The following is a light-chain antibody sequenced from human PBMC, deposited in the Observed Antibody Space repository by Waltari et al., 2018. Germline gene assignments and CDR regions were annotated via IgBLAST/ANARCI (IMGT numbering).Light chain of an antibody. V-gene: IGKV3-11*01. J-gene: IGKJ1*01. CDR3: QQCNNPPPT. CDR1: QSVSSQ. CDR2: DAS. Sequence: EIVLPQSQATLYLSQGQATTLSCMASQSVSSQLVWYHQKSGQARRLLIYDASNRATAIPARFSASLSGTDFTITISSTVPEDLPVDFCQQCNNPPPTFGQGTKVEIK.